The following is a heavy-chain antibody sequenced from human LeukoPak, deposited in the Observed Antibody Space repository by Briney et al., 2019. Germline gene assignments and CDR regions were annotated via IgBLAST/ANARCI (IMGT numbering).Heavy chain of an antibody. CDR2: IRNQPNIVTT. D-gene: IGHD3-22*01. J-gene: IGHJ6*02. V-gene: IGHV3-72*01. CDR1: GFTFSDHY. Sequence: GGSLRLSCAAPGFTFSDHYMDWVRQAPGKGLEWVGRIRNQPNIVTTEYAASVKGRFSISRDDSKNSLYLQVNSLKTEDTAVYYCAREGFRYYYDTSGSYHGPFRGVLDVWGQGTTVTVSS. CDR3: AREGFRYYYDTSGSYHGPFRGVLDV.